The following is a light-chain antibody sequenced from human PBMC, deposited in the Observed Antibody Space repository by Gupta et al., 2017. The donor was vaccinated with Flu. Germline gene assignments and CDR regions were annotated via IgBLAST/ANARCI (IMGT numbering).Light chain of an antibody. CDR1: QYISSS. V-gene: IGKV1-9*01. CDR2: AAS. CDR3: QQFNTFPPGVT. Sequence: FLSASVRDRVTISFRASQYISSSLAWYKQKPGKAPKLLIYAASTLQHGVPSRFSGRGSGTEFTLTVSSLQPKDFATYYCQQFNTFPPGVTFGPGTKVDIK. J-gene: IGKJ3*01.